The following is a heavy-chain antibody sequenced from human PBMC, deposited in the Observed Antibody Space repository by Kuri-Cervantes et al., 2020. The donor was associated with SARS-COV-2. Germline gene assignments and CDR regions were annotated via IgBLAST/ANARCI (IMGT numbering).Heavy chain of an antibody. CDR3: ARDMSKGQWLERGWFDP. V-gene: IGHV3-48*02. CDR2: VSPNSNTI. CDR1: GFSFRIYS. Sequence: GESLKISCIAYGFSFRIYSMNWVCQAPGKGLEWISYVSPNSNTIYYADSVKGRFTISRDNAKNLLYLQMNSLRDDDTAVYYCARDMSKGQWLERGWFDPWGQGTLVTVSS. J-gene: IGHJ5*02. D-gene: IGHD6-19*01.